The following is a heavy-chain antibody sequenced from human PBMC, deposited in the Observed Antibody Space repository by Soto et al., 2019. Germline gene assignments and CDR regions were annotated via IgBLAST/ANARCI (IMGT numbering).Heavy chain of an antibody. CDR2: INESGST. CDR3: ARGSGIVALPGELEDVKYDY. V-gene: IGHV4-34*01. D-gene: IGHD1-1*01. J-gene: IGHJ4*02. CDR1: GQSFSGHS. Sequence: VQLRQWGAGLVKPSETLSLSCAVYGQSFSGHSWAWIRQPPGKGLEWIGEINESGSTYYNPSLKSRVTISTDTSKNQFSLKLSSVSAADTAAYFCARGSGIVALPGELEDVKYDYWGQGTLVNVSS.